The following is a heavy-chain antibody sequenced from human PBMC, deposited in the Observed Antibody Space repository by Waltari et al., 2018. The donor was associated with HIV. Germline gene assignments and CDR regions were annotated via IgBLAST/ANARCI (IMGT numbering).Heavy chain of an antibody. CDR3: ARGMGGGSYYPDFYFDY. V-gene: IGHV1-18*01. Sequence: QVQLVQSGAELKKPGASVKVSCQASGYTFTSYGITWVRQAPGQGLEWMGWIRDDNGDTYYSHHLQERVTLTTDTATSTAYMELRTRRSDDTAVYYCARGMGGGSYYPDFYFDYWGLGTLVTVSS. D-gene: IGHD1-26*01. CDR2: IRDDNGDT. J-gene: IGHJ4*02. CDR1: GYTFTSYG.